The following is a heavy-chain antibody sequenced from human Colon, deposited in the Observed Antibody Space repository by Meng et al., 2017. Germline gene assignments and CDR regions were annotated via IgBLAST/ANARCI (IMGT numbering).Heavy chain of an antibody. D-gene: IGHD6-13*01. V-gene: IGHV3-30*03. Sequence: GESLKISCAASGFTFSSYAMHWVRQAPGKGLEWVALISYDGSNKKFADSVKGRFTISRDDSKNTMYLQMNSLRADDTAVYYCARVMRGQQRADDAFDIWGQGTMVTVSS. CDR3: ARVMRGQQRADDAFDI. J-gene: IGHJ3*02. CDR1: GFTFSSYA. CDR2: ISYDGSNK.